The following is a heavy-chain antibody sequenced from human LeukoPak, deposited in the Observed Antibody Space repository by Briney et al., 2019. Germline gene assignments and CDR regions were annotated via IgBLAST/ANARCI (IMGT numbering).Heavy chain of an antibody. Sequence: ASVKVSCKASGYTFTSYGISWVRPAPGQGLEWMGWISAYSGNTNYAQKLQGRVSMTTDTSTSTAYMELRSLRSDDTAVYYCATDDSYSSGCYSEYNWFDPWGQGTLVTVSS. CDR1: GYTFTSYG. CDR2: ISAYSGNT. V-gene: IGHV1-18*01. J-gene: IGHJ5*02. CDR3: ATDDSYSSGCYSEYNWFDP. D-gene: IGHD6-19*01.